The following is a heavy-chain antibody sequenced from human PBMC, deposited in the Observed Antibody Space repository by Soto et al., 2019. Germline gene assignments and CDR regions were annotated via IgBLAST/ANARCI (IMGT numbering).Heavy chain of an antibody. CDR3: AKDTDLEGTTDYYYGMDV. V-gene: IGHV3-23*01. CDR1: GFTFSSYA. CDR2: ISGSGGST. J-gene: IGHJ6*02. Sequence: SGGSLRLSCAASGFTFSSYAMSWVRQAPGKGLEWVSAISGSGGSTYYADSVKGRFTISRDNSKNTLYLQMNSLRAEDTAVYYCAKDTDLEGTTDYYYGMDVWGQGTTVTVSS. D-gene: IGHD1-1*01.